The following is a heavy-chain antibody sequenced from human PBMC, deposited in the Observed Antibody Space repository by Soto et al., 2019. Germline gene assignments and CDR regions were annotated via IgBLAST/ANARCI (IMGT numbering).Heavy chain of an antibody. CDR3: ARAPSGYSSSWYGYYFDY. Sequence: QVQLQESGPGLVKPSQTLSLTCTVSGGSISSGGYYWSWIRQHPGKGLEWIGYIYYSGSTYYNPSLKSRVTISVDTSKNQFSLKLSSVTAADTAVYYCARAPSGYSSSWYGYYFDYWGQGTLVTVSS. V-gene: IGHV4-31*03. J-gene: IGHJ4*02. CDR1: GGSISSGGYY. CDR2: IYYSGST. D-gene: IGHD6-13*01.